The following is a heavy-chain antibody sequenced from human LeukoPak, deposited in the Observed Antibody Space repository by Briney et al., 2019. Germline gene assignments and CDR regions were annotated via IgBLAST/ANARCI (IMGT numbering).Heavy chain of an antibody. CDR1: GFAFSSYA. Sequence: PGESLRLSCAASGFAFSSYAMSWVRQAPGKGLEWLSAYSASGDTTYYADSVKGRFTISRDNSKKTLYLQMNNLRAEDTAMYYCAKFYDYGDQRYWYFDLWGRGTLVTVSS. V-gene: IGHV3-23*01. D-gene: IGHD4-17*01. J-gene: IGHJ2*01. CDR2: YSASGDTT. CDR3: AKFYDYGDQRYWYFDL.